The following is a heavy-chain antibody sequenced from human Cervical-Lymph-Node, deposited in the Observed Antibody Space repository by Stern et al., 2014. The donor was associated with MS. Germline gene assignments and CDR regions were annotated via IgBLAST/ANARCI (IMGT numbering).Heavy chain of an antibody. CDR1: GFTFSTFT. V-gene: IGHV3-21*06. CDR2: ISSSSNYI. D-gene: IGHD6-13*01. CDR3: ARVKGIVADMMKIDH. Sequence: EEQLVESGGGLVKPGGSLRLACATSGFTFSTFTITWVRQRPGKGLELLSLISSSSNYIVYADSVKGRFTISRDNANNSLYLQMDSLRAEDTAIYYCARVKGIVADMMKIDHWGQGTLVTVSS. J-gene: IGHJ4*02.